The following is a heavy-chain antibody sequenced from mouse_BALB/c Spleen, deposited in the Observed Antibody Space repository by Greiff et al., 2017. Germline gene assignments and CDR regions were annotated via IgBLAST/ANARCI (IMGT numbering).Heavy chain of an antibody. V-gene: IGHV14-1*02. CDR3: ARCWDRYYFDY. D-gene: IGHD3-3*01. CDR1: GYTFTSYY. CDR2: IDPENGNT. J-gene: IGHJ2*01. Sequence: VQLQQSGAELVKPGASVKLSCKASGYTFTSYYMHWVKQRPEQGLEWIGWIDPENGNTIYDPKFQGKASITADTSSNTAYLQLSSLTSEDTAVYYCARCWDRYYFDYWGQGTTLTVSS.